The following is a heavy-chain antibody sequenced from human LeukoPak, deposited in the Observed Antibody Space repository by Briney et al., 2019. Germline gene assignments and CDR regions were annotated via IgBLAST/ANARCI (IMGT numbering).Heavy chain of an antibody. J-gene: IGHJ6*02. V-gene: IGHV3-33*01. CDR2: IWYDRSNK. CDR1: GFTFSSYG. Sequence: GGSLRLSCAASGFTFSSYGMHWVRQAPGKGLEWVAVIWYDRSNKYYADSVKGRFTISRDNSKNTLYLQMNSLRAEDTAVYYCARPGAAAGIDHYYYGMDVWGQGTTVTVSS. CDR3: ARPGAAAGIDHYYYGMDV. D-gene: IGHD6-13*01.